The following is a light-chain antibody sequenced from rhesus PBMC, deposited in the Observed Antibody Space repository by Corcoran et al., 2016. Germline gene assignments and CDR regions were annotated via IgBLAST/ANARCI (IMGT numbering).Light chain of an antibody. CDR2: AAS. J-gene: IGKJ1*01. CDR3: QQHNSYPRT. CDR1: QGISSY. Sequence: DIQMTQSPSSLSASVGDRVTITCRASQGISSYLAWYQQKPGKAPKLLIYAASNLQSGVPSRFSGSGSGTDFTLTSSSLQPGDFATYYCQQHNSYPRTFGQGTKVEIK. V-gene: IGKV1-25*01.